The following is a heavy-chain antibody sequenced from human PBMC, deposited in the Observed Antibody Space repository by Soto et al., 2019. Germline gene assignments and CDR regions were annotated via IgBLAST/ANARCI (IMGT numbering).Heavy chain of an antibody. CDR2: IGKGGDT. V-gene: IGHV3-13*01. CDR1: D. Sequence: DIHRVIKKKRKGLEWVSAIGKGGDTHYSGSVKGRFTISREGAKNSLYLQMNSLRAEDTAVYYCARDPSGWGLDCWGQGAQVTVSS. CDR3: ARDPSGWGLDC. D-gene: IGHD6-19*01. J-gene: IGHJ4*02.